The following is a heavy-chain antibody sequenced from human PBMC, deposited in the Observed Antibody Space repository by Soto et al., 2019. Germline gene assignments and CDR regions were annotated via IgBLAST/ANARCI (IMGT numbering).Heavy chain of an antibody. CDR3: ARIPGITGTTYGRYFDY. CDR1: GRSLSSYY. CDR2: INHSGST. V-gene: IGHV4-34*01. Sequence: AEALSLTCAGYGRSLSSYYWRWVRQRPRKGLEWIGEINHSGSTNYNPSLKSRVTISVDTSKNQFSLKLSSVTAADTAVYYCARIPGITGTTYGRYFDYWGQGTLVTVSS. J-gene: IGHJ4*02. D-gene: IGHD1-7*01.